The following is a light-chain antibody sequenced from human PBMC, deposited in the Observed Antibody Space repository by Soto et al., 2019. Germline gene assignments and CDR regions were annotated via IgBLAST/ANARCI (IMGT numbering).Light chain of an antibody. CDR3: GTWDISLSGV. Sequence: QSALTQPPSVSAAPGQKVTISCSGSSSNIGNNYVSWYQQVPGTAPKLLIYDNDKRPSGIPDRFSGSKSGTSATLGITGLQTGDEADYYCGTWDISLSGVFGGGTKVTVL. J-gene: IGLJ3*02. CDR1: SSNIGNNY. CDR2: DND. V-gene: IGLV1-51*01.